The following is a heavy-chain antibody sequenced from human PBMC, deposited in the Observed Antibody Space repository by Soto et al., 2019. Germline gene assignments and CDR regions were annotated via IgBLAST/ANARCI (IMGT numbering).Heavy chain of an antibody. CDR2: ISGSGGST. CDR1: GFPFSSYA. J-gene: IGHJ4*02. Sequence: GGSLRLSCAASGFPFSSYAMTWVRQAPGKGLEWVSLISGSGGSTYYADSVKGRFTISRDNSRDMLYLQMNSLRAEDTAVYYCAKVHGSGSYNTFPDYWGQGTLVTVSS. CDR3: AKVHGSGSYNTFPDY. V-gene: IGHV3-23*01. D-gene: IGHD3-10*01.